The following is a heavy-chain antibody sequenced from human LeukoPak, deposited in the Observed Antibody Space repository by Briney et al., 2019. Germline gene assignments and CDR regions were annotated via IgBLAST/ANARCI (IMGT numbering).Heavy chain of an antibody. V-gene: IGHV3-23*01. D-gene: IGHD3-10*01. J-gene: IGHJ4*02. CDR2: ISGSGGST. CDR1: GFTFSSYA. CDR3: ARAFRGVTAIDY. Sequence: GGSLRLSCAASGFTFSSYAMSWVRQAPGKGLEWVSVISGSGGSTYYADSVKGRFTISRDNAKNTLYLQMNSLRAEDTAVYYCARAFRGVTAIDYWGQGTLVTVSS.